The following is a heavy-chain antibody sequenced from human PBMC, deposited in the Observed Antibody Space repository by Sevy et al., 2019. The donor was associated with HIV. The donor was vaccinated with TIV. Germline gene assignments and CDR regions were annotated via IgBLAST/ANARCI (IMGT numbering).Heavy chain of an antibody. Sequence: GGSLRLSCVTSGFTFRTSAMHWVRQSPGKGLEWVASISYDEAHKNYADSVRGRFSISKDNSKNTLYLQMSSLKTEDTAVYYCAKDYSAGITFVRGAYRARGDYFDYWGQGTQVTVSS. CDR1: GFTFRTSA. D-gene: IGHD3-10*01. J-gene: IGHJ4*02. V-gene: IGHV3-30*18. CDR3: AKDYSAGITFVRGAYRARGDYFDY. CDR2: ISYDEAHK.